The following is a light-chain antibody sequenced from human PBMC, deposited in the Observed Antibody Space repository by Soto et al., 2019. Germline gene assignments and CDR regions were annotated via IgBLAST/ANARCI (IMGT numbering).Light chain of an antibody. CDR1: QSISSW. J-gene: IGKJ4*01. CDR3: QQYNSYSRLT. V-gene: IGKV1-5*01. CDR2: DAS. Sequence: DIQMTQSPSTLSASVGDRVTITCRASQSISSWLAWYQQKPGKAPKLLIYDASSLESGVPSRFSGSGSGTEFTLTIRSLQPDDFATYYCQQYNSYSRLTFGGGTTGDIK.